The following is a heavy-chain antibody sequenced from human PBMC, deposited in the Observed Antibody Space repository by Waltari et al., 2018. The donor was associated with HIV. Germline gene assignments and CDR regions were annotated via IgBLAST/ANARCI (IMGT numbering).Heavy chain of an antibody. CDR1: GFTFSTYS. Sequence: EVQLVESGGGLVKPGGSLRLSCAASGFTFSTYSMNWVRQAPGKGLEWVSSISSSSSYIYYADSVKGRFTISRDNSANTLFLQMNRLRAEDTAVYYCAKVPTYLNLLTGNSLDYWGQGTLVTVSS. J-gene: IGHJ4*02. CDR2: ISSSSSYI. D-gene: IGHD3-9*01. CDR3: AKVPTYLNLLTGNSLDY. V-gene: IGHV3-21*04.